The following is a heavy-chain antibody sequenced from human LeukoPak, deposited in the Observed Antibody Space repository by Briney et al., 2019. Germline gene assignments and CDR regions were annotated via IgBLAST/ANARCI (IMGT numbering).Heavy chain of an antibody. Sequence: SETLSLTCTVSSYSLSSGYYWGRIRQPPGKGLEWVGSIYHSTSTYYNPSLKSRVTISVDTSKNQSSLKLSSVTAADTAVYYCATLSDRYDFWSGYYFFDYWGQGTLVTVSS. D-gene: IGHD3-3*01. CDR3: ATLSDRYDFWSGYYFFDY. CDR1: SYSLSSGYY. J-gene: IGHJ4*02. CDR2: IYHSTST. V-gene: IGHV4-38-2*02.